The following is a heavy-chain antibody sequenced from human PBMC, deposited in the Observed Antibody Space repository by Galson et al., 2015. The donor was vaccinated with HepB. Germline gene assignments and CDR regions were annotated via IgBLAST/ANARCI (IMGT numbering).Heavy chain of an antibody. D-gene: IGHD3-10*01. CDR1: GFTFSSHA. J-gene: IGHJ1*01. CDR3: ARGPWFGELTGILVLQH. V-gene: IGHV3-23*01. Sequence: SLRLSCAASGFTFSSHAMSWVRQAPGKGLEWVSGISGSGGSTHCADSVKGRFTISRDNSKNTLYLQMNSLRADDTVVYYCARGPWFGELTGILVLQHWGQGTLVTVSS. CDR2: ISGSGGST.